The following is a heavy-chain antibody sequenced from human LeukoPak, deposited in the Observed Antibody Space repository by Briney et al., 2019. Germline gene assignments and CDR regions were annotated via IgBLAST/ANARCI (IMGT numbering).Heavy chain of an antibody. V-gene: IGHV1-18*01. J-gene: IGHJ4*02. CDR3: TRGGLVSDY. Sequence: ASVKVSCKPSGYTFQNFGITWVRQAPGQGLEWMGWSGTSDTNTNYAQKFQGRVTMTTDTSTTTRYKEVRGLTSGDTAVYYCTRGGLVSDYWGQGTLVTVSS. D-gene: IGHD2-8*02. CDR2: SGTSDTNT. CDR1: GYTFQNFG.